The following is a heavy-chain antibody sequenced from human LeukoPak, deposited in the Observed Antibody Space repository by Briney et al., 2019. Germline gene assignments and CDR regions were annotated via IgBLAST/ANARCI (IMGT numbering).Heavy chain of an antibody. CDR2: IYHSGST. CDR1: GYSLSSGYY. V-gene: IGHV4-38-2*02. D-gene: IGHD4-23*01. J-gene: IGHJ4*02. CDR3: ARDRRGLYGGNSVDAFDY. Sequence: SETLSLTCTVSGYSLSSGYYWGWTRQPPGKGLGWIGSIYHSGSTYYNPSLKSRVTISVDTSKNQFSLKLSSVTAADTAVYYCARDRRGLYGGNSVDAFDYWGQGTLVTVSS.